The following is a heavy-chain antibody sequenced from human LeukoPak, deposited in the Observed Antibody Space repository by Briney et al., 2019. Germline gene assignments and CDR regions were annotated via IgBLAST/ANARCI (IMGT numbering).Heavy chain of an antibody. CDR1: VYTFPNQG. J-gene: IGHJ3*01. CDR2: ISAYNGNT. CDR3: ARDRQWHGSGWSRSFDL. V-gene: IGHV1-18*01. D-gene: IGHD6-19*01. Sequence: ASVTVSFKACVYTFPNQGIRWVRQAPGKGLAGMGWISAYNGNTKFTQHLFGRVTMTTDTSTSTAYMELRGLRSDDTAIYYCARDRQWHGSGWSRSFDLWGQGTMVIVSS.